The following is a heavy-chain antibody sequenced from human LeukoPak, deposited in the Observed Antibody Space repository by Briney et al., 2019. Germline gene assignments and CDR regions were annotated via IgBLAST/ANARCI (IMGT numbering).Heavy chain of an antibody. J-gene: IGHJ6*02. Sequence: GASVKVSCKASGYTFTSYGISWVRQAPGQGLEWMGWISAYNGNTNYAQKFQGRVTITADESTSTAYMELSSLRSEDTAVYYCASSYYYDSSGYYPYYYYGMDVWGQGTTVTVSS. CDR3: ASSYYYDSSGYYPYYYYGMDV. D-gene: IGHD3-22*01. CDR2: ISAYNGNT. V-gene: IGHV1-18*01. CDR1: GYTFTSYG.